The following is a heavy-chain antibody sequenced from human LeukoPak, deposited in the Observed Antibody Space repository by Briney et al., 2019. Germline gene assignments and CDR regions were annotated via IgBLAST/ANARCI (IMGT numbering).Heavy chain of an antibody. V-gene: IGHV3-30*04. CDR2: ISYDGSNK. CDR1: GFTISSYA. D-gene: IGHD2-2*01. CDR3: ARAYCSSTTCYAPDY. Sequence: SGGSLRLSCAASGFTISSYAMHWVRQAPGKGLEWVAVISYDGSNKYYADSVKGRFTISRDNSKNTLYLQMNSLRAEDTAVYYCARAYCSSTTCYAPDYWGQGTLVTVSS. J-gene: IGHJ4*02.